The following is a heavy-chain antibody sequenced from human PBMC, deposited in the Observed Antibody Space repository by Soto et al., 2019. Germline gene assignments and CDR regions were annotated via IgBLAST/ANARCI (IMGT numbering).Heavy chain of an antibody. CDR3: ARQYVGYCSGGSCYHFDY. D-gene: IGHD2-15*01. J-gene: IGHJ4*02. CDR1: GYSFTSYW. CDR2: IYPGDSDT. V-gene: IGHV5-51*01. Sequence: GESLKISCKGSGYSFTSYWIGWVRQMPGKGLEWMGIIYPGDSDTRYSPSFQGQVTISADKSISTAYLQWSSLKASDTAMYYCARQYVGYCSGGSCYHFDYWGQGTLVTVSS.